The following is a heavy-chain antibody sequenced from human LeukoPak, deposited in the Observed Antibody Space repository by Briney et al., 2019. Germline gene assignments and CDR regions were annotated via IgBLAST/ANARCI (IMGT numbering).Heavy chain of an antibody. J-gene: IGHJ6*03. Sequence: GGSLRLSCAASGFTFSSYCMHWVRQAPGKGLEWVAFIRYDGSNKYYADSVKGRFTISRDNSKNTLYLQMNSLRAEDTAVYYCAKDLVYHDYGAYSYYMLVWGKGTTVTVSS. D-gene: IGHD4-17*01. V-gene: IGHV3-30*02. CDR1: GFTFSSYC. CDR2: IRYDGSNK. CDR3: AKDLVYHDYGAYSYYMLV.